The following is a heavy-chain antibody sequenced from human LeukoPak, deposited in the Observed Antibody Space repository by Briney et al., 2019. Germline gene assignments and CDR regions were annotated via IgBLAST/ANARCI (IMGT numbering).Heavy chain of an antibody. J-gene: IGHJ4*02. D-gene: IGHD1-14*01. CDR2: ISGSRGST. CDR1: GFTFSIYA. Sequence: HPGGSLRLSCTASGFTFSIYAKRCARQAPGKGLEWVSAISGSRGSTYYAGSVKGRFNISRENSKHTLYLQMNSLRAEDTAVYYCAKDRNDYTDYWGQGTLVTVSS. V-gene: IGHV3-23*01. CDR3: AKDRNDYTDY.